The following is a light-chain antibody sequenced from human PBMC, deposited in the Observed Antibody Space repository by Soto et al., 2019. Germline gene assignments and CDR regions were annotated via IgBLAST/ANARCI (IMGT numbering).Light chain of an antibody. CDR3: LQSYSTPR. V-gene: IGKV1-39*01. CDR2: AAS. J-gene: IGKJ5*01. CDR1: QSISSY. Sequence: IQMTQSPSSLSASVGDRVTITCRASQSISSYLNWYQQKPGKAPKLLIYAASSLQSGVPSRFSGSGSGTDFTLTISCLQPEDFATYYCLQSYSTPRFAQGTRLEIK.